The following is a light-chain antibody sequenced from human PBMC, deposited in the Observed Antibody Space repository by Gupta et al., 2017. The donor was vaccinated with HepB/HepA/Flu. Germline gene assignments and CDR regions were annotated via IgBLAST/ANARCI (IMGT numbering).Light chain of an antibody. CDR1: QAVSNY. J-gene: IGKJ1*01. Sequence: DIQLNQSPSSLSASIGDTVTITCRASQAVSNYLAWYQQKPGNAPKLLIYDSSNRDTGVPSRFSGSGSGTKFTLTISDLQPEDFATYYCQQQNNGPVIFGQGTQVDIK. V-gene: IGKV1-9*01. CDR3: QQQNNGPVI. CDR2: DSS.